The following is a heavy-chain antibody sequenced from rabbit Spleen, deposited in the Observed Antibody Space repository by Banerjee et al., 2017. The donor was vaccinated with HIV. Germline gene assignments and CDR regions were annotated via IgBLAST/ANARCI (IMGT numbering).Heavy chain of an antibody. CDR3: ANDFGANGGSFREFRL. J-gene: IGHJ6*01. CDR1: GFSFSSSYY. D-gene: IGHD4-2*01. V-gene: IGHV1S45*01. CDR2: IYAGSSGST. Sequence: QEQLEESGGDLVKPEGSLTLTCTASGFSFSSSYYMCWVRQAPGKGLEWIACIYAGSSGSTYYASWAKGRFTISKTSSTTVTLQMTSLTPADTATYFCANDFGANGGSFREFRLWGPGTLVTVS.